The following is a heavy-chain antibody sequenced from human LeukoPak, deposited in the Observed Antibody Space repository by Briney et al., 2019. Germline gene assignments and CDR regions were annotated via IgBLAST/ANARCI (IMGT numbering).Heavy chain of an antibody. CDR3: VREEIDYGMFDY. J-gene: IGHJ4*02. V-gene: IGHV3-30-3*01. CDR1: GFTFSSYP. Sequence: QPGRSLRLSCASPGFTFSSYPMHCVSQAPSKGLEWVAVISYSGSNKYYADSVKGRFTISRDNSKNTLYLPMNSLRSGHTAVFYCVREEIDYGMFDYWGQGTLVTVS. D-gene: IGHD4-17*01. CDR2: ISYSGSNK.